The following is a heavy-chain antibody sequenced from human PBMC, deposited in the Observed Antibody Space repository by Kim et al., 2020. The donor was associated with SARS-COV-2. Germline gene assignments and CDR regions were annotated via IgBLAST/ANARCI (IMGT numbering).Heavy chain of an antibody. CDR2: INAGNGNT. CDR3: ARGPHSYQPLPPERY. CDR1: GYTFTSYA. Sequence: ASVKVSCKASGYTFTSYAMHWVRQAPGQRLEWMGWINAGNGNTKYSQKFQGRVTITRDTSASTAYMELSSLRSEDTAVYYCARGPHSYQPLPPERYWGQGTLVTVSS. V-gene: IGHV1-3*01. J-gene: IGHJ4*02. D-gene: IGHD2-2*01.